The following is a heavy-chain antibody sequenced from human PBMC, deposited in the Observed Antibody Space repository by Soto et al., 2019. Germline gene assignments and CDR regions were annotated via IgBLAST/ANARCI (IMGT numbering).Heavy chain of an antibody. D-gene: IGHD3-3*01. V-gene: IGHV1-46*01. CDR3: ARDLTGITIFGVVHYGMDV. J-gene: IGHJ6*02. Sequence: ASVKVSCKASGYTFTSYYMHWVRQAPGQGLEWMGIINPSGGSTSYAQKFQGRVTMTRDTSTSTVYMELSSLRSEDTAVYYCARDLTGITIFGVVHYGMDVWGQGTTVTV. CDR1: GYTFTSYY. CDR2: INPSGGST.